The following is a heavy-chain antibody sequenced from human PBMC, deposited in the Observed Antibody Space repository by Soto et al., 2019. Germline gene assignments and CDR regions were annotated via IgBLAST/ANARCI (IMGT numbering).Heavy chain of an antibody. CDR2: ISSSSSYT. Sequence: GGSLRLSCAASGFTFSDYYISWIRQAPWKGLEWVSYISSSSSYTNYADSVKGRFTISRDNAKNSLYLQMSSLRAEDTAVYYCARVESGWNGGKWFDPWGQGTLVTVSS. CDR1: GFTFSDYY. V-gene: IGHV3-11*06. CDR3: ARVESGWNGGKWFDP. J-gene: IGHJ5*02. D-gene: IGHD6-19*01.